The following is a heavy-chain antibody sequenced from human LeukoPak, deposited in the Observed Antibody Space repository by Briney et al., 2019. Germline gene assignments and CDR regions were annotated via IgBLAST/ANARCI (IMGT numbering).Heavy chain of an antibody. Sequence: SETLSLTCTVSGYSISSGYYWGWIRQPPGKGLEWIGSIYHSGSTYYNPSLKSRVTISVDTSKNQFSLKLSSVTAADTAVYYCARVVGDTNLQYYFDYWGQGTLVTVSS. CDR1: GYSISSGYY. D-gene: IGHD2-15*01. CDR2: IYHSGST. CDR3: ARVVGDTNLQYYFDY. V-gene: IGHV4-38-2*02. J-gene: IGHJ4*02.